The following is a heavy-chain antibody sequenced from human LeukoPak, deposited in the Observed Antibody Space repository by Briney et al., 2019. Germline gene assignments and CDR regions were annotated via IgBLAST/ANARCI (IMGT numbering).Heavy chain of an antibody. J-gene: IGHJ4*02. CDR2: IYHSGGT. CDR3: AREYSTSSEGDYFDY. Sequence: KPSETLSLTCTVSGSSITTYYWTWIRQPPGKGLEWIGNIYHSGGTNYNPSLKRRGTIYLDTSRHQFYMRLSSVTAADTAVYFCAREYSTSSEGDYFDYWGQGYLVTVSS. CDR1: GSSITTYY. D-gene: IGHD6-6*01. V-gene: IGHV4-59*01.